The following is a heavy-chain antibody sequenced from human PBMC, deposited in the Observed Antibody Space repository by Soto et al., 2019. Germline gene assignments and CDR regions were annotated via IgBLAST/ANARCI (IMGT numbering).Heavy chain of an antibody. CDR2: ISSSSSYI. V-gene: IGHV3-21*01. CDR1: GFTFSSYA. CDR3: ARGAYYYYYGMDV. J-gene: IGHJ6*02. Sequence: GGSLRLSCAASGFTFSSYAMSWVRQAPGKGLEWVSSISSSSSYIYYADSVKGRFTISRDNAKNSLYLQMNSLRAEDTAVYYCARGAYYYYYGMDVWGQGTTVTVSS.